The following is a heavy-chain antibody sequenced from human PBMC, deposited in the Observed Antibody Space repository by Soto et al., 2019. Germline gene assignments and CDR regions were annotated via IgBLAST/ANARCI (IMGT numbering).Heavy chain of an antibody. Sequence: QVQLVQYGAEVKKPEASGKVSCKASGYTFTNYPMHWVRQAPGHRLEWMGWINAGNGNTKFSQKFQGRVTITRDTSASTAYMELSSLRSEDTAVYYCASTITARRGRVYWGQGTLVTVSS. V-gene: IGHV1-3*01. CDR3: ASTITARRGRVY. J-gene: IGHJ4*02. D-gene: IGHD6-6*01. CDR2: INAGNGNT. CDR1: GYTFTNYP.